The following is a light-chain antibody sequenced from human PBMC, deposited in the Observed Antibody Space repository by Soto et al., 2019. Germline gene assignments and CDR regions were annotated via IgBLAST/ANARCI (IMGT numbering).Light chain of an antibody. CDR3: QVWDSNSDDVV. CDR1: NIGTKS. J-gene: IGLJ2*01. Sequence: SYELTQPPSVSVAPGRTARITCGGNNIGTKSVHWYQQKPGQAPVLVIYYGSDRPSGIPERFSGSNSGITATLTISRVEAGDEADYYCQVWDSNSDDVVFGGGTKVTVL. CDR2: YGS. V-gene: IGLV3-21*04.